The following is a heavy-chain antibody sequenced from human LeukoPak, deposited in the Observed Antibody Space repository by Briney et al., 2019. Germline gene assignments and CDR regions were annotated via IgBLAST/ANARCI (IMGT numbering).Heavy chain of an antibody. CDR3: AKDPSSWTFYY. J-gene: IGHJ4*02. CDR1: GFTFSSYA. Sequence: GGSLRLSCAASGFTFSSYAMSWVRQAPGKGLEWVSTISSSGGITDYADSVKGRFTISRDNSKNTLFLQMNSLRAEDTAVYYCAKDPSSWTFYYWGQGTLVTVSS. V-gene: IGHV3-23*01. D-gene: IGHD6-13*01. CDR2: ISSSGGIT.